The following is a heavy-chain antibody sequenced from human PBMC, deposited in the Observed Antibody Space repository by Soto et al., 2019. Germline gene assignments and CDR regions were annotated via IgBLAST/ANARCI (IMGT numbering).Heavy chain of an antibody. D-gene: IGHD3-9*01. CDR1: GFTFSSYS. CDR2: ISSSSRYI. J-gene: IGHJ1*01. Sequence: EVQLVESGGGLVKPGGSLRLSCAASGFTFSSYSMNWVRQAPGKGLEWVSSISSSSRYIYYPDSVKGRFTISRDNAKNSLFLQMSSLRAEDTVVYYCARGFDILTGLYFQHWGQGTLVTVSS. V-gene: IGHV3-21*01. CDR3: ARGFDILTGLYFQH.